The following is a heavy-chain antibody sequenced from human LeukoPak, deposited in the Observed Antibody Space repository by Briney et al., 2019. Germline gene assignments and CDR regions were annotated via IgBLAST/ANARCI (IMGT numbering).Heavy chain of an antibody. Sequence: GGSLRLSCAASGFTFSSYWMHWVRQAPGKGLVWVSRIIADGSNTNYADSVKGRFTISRDNSKNTLYLQMNSLRAEDTAVYYCAREVRIAAAGAFDIWGQGTMVTVSS. CDR2: IIADGSNT. D-gene: IGHD6-13*01. V-gene: IGHV3-74*01. CDR3: AREVRIAAAGAFDI. CDR1: GFTFSSYW. J-gene: IGHJ3*02.